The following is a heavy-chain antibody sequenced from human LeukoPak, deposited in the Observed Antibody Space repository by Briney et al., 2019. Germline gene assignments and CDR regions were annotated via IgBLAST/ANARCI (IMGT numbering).Heavy chain of an antibody. J-gene: IGHJ4*02. D-gene: IGHD4-17*01. CDR3: ARVGRLQYGDYVAFDY. Sequence: GGSLRLSCATSGFTFSDYYMSWIRQAPGKGLEWVSYISVSGTTMYYADSVKGRFTLSRDNAKNSLYLQMNSLRAEDTAVYFCARVGRLQYGDYVAFDYWGQETLVTVSS. V-gene: IGHV3-11*01. CDR2: ISVSGTTM. CDR1: GFTFSDYY.